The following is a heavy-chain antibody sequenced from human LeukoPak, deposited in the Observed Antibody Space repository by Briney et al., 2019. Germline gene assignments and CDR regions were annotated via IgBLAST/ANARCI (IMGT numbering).Heavy chain of an antibody. V-gene: IGHV3-33*01. CDR3: AREGSDSDAFDI. CDR1: GFTFSSYG. D-gene: IGHD6-6*01. J-gene: IGHJ3*02. Sequence: PGGSLRLSCAASGFTFSSYGMHWVRQAPGKGLERVAVIWYDGSNKYYADSVKGRFTISRDNSKNTLYLQMNSLRAEDTAVYYCAREGSDSDAFDIWGQGTMVTVSS. CDR2: IWYDGSNK.